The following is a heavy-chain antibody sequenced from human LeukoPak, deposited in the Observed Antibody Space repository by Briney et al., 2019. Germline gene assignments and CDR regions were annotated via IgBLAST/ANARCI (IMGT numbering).Heavy chain of an antibody. D-gene: IGHD2-21*01. CDR2: ITSRGNT. Sequence: GGSLRLSCAASGFTFSSYSMNWVRQAPEQGLEWVSSITSRGNTFYADSVKGRFTISRDNAKNSLYLQMNSLRAEDTAVYYCARDPTRDDCWGQGTLVTVSS. J-gene: IGHJ4*02. V-gene: IGHV3-21*01. CDR3: ARDPTRDDC. CDR1: GFTFSSYS.